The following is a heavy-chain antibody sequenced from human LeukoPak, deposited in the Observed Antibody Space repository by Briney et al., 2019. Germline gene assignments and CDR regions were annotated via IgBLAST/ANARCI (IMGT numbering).Heavy chain of an antibody. J-gene: IGHJ1*01. V-gene: IGHV1-18*01. D-gene: IGHD6-13*01. Sequence: GASVKVSCKASGYTFTSYGISWVRQAPGQGLEWMGWISAYNGNTNYAQKLQGRVTMTTDTSTSTAYMELRSLRSDDTAVYYCARARLYSSSWYGEYFQHWGQGTLVTVSS. CDR2: ISAYNGNT. CDR1: GYTFTSYG. CDR3: ARARLYSSSWYGEYFQH.